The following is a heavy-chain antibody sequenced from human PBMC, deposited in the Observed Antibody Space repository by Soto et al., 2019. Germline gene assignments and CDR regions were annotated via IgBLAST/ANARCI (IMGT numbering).Heavy chain of an antibody. J-gene: IGHJ6*02. Sequence: QVQLVQSGAEVKKPEASVKVSCKASGYTFSNFAMHWVRQAPGQRLEWMGWINPGNGNTKYSQTFQGRVTITRDTSASTAYMELSSLRSEDTAVYYCARAVARGVKTIYYYYGMDVWGQGTTVTVSS. CDR3: ARAVARGVKTIYYYYGMDV. CDR1: GYTFSNFA. D-gene: IGHD3-10*01. V-gene: IGHV1-3*01. CDR2: INPGNGNT.